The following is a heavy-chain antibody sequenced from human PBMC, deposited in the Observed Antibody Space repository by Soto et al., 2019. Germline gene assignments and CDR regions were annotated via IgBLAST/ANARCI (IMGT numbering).Heavy chain of an antibody. CDR3: ATEALRLGRDGYNPVDY. D-gene: IGHD5-12*01. Sequence: PGGSLRLSCAASGFTFSSYWMSWVRQAPGKGLEWVASIKQDGSEKYSVDSVKGRFTISRDNSNNTLYLQMNSLRAEDTAVYYCATEALRLGRDGYNPVDYWGQGSLVTVSS. V-gene: IGHV3-7*01. CDR2: IKQDGSEK. J-gene: IGHJ4*02. CDR1: GFTFSSYW.